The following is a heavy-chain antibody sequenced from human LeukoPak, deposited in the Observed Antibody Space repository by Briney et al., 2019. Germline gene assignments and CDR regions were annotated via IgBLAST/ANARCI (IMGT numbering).Heavy chain of an antibody. Sequence: SETLSLTCAVSGGSISCGGYSWSWIRQPPGKGLEWIGYIYHSGSTYYNPSLKSRVTISVDRSKNQFSLKLSSVAAADTAVYYCARGGMVRGSKGADCWGQGTLVTVSS. V-gene: IGHV4-30-2*01. CDR2: IYHSGST. J-gene: IGHJ4*02. CDR3: ARGGMVRGSKGADC. D-gene: IGHD3-10*01. CDR1: GGSISCGGYS.